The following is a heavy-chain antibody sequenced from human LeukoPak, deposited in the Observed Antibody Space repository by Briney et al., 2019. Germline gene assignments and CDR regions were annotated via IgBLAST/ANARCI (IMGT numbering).Heavy chain of an antibody. CDR2: IRYDGSNK. J-gene: IGHJ4*02. D-gene: IGHD5-24*01. V-gene: IGHV3-30*02. CDR1: GFTFNNYA. Sequence: QPGGSLKLSCKASGFTFNNYALHWVRQAPGKGLEWVAFIRYDGSNKYYADSVKGRFTISRDNSKNTLYLQMNSLRAEDTAVYYCAKARGDGYNCFDYWGQGTLVTVSS. CDR3: AKARGDGYNCFDY.